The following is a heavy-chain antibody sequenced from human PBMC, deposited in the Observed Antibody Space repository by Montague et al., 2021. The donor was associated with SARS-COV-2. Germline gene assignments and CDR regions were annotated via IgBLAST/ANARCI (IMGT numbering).Heavy chain of an antibody. J-gene: IGHJ1*01. D-gene: IGHD1-26*01. CDR3: ARHVSGSLTHFHH. Sequence: SETLSLTCTVSGGSLSSHYWSWIRQPPGKGLEWIGYIYYSGSTNYNPSLKSRVTISVDTSKNQFSLNLSSVTAADTAVYYCARHVSGSLTHFHHWGRGSLVTVSS. CDR2: IYYSGST. CDR1: GGSLSSHY. V-gene: IGHV4-59*08.